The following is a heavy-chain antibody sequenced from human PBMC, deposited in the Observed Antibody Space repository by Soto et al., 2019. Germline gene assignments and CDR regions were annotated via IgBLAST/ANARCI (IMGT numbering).Heavy chain of an antibody. CDR3: ARSYDILTGPHVNYYYYYGMDV. Sequence: GESLKISCQGSGYRFTSYWIGWVRQMPGKGLEWMGIIYPGDSDTRYSPSFQGQVTISADKSISTAYLQWSSLKASDTAMYYCARSYDILTGPHVNYYYYYGMDVWGQGTTVTVSS. CDR1: GYRFTSYW. J-gene: IGHJ6*02. D-gene: IGHD3-9*01. V-gene: IGHV5-51*01. CDR2: IYPGDSDT.